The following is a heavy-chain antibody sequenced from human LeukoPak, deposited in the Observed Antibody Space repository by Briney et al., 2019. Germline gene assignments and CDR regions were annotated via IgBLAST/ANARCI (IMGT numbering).Heavy chain of an antibody. J-gene: IGHJ5*02. CDR2: IYYSGST. CDR3: ARHSSPHCSSTSCYLRSYNWFDP. D-gene: IGHD2-2*01. Sequence: SETLSLTCTVSGGSISSSSYYWGWIRQPPGKGLEWIGSIYYSGSTYYNPSLKSRVTISVDTSKNQFSLKLGSVTAADTAVYYCARHSSPHCSSTSCYLRSYNWFDPWGQGTLVTVSS. CDR1: GGSISSSSYY. V-gene: IGHV4-39*01.